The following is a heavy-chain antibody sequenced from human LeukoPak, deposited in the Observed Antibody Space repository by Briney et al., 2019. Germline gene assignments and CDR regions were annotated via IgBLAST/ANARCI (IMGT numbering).Heavy chain of an antibody. Sequence: GRSLRLSCAASGFTFSSYGMHWVRQAPGKGLEWVAVIWYDGSNKYYADSVKGRFTISRDNSKNTLYLQMNSLRAEDTAVYYCARDCDDSSGCPADYRGQGTLVTVSS. CDR3: ARDCDDSSGCPADY. CDR1: GFTFSSYG. CDR2: IWYDGSNK. J-gene: IGHJ4*02. V-gene: IGHV3-33*01. D-gene: IGHD3-22*01.